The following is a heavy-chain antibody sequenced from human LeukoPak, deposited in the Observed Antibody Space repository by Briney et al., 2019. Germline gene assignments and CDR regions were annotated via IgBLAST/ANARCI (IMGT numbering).Heavy chain of an antibody. Sequence: PSETLSLTCTVSGGSISSYYWSWIRQPPGKGLEWIGYIYYSGSTNYNPSLKSRVTISVDTSKNRFSLKLSSVTAADTAVYYCARDKLGASYFDYWGQGTLVTVSS. V-gene: IGHV4-59*01. J-gene: IGHJ4*02. CDR1: GGSISSYY. CDR2: IYYSGST. CDR3: ARDKLGASYFDY. D-gene: IGHD1-26*01.